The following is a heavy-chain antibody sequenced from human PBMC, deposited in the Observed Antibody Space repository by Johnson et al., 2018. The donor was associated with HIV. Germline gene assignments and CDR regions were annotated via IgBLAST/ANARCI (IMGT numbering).Heavy chain of an antibody. V-gene: IGHV3-30-3*01. CDR2: ISYTGGSI. D-gene: IGHD3-3*01. CDR1: GFAFSSYT. Sequence: QVQLVESGGGVVQPGRSLRLSCAASGFAFSSYTMHWVRQVPGKGLDWVAVISYTGGSIDYADSVKGRFTISRDNAKNSLYLQMNSLRAEDTAVYYCARDSYNFWSGYPDAFDIWGQGTMVTVSS. J-gene: IGHJ3*02. CDR3: ARDSYNFWSGYPDAFDI.